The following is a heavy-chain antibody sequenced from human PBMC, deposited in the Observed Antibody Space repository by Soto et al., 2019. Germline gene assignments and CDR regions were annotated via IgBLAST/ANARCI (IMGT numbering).Heavy chain of an antibody. V-gene: IGHV5-51*01. Sequence: GVYLKISCMGSRYSFTSHLFGWVRQMPVKGLEWMGIIYPGDPDTRYSPSFQGQVTISADKSISTAYLQWSSLKASDTAMYYCARSHNVLRFLEWSYYMDVWGKGTTVTVSS. D-gene: IGHD3-3*01. CDR2: IYPGDPDT. J-gene: IGHJ6*03. CDR3: ARSHNVLRFLEWSYYMDV. CDR1: RYSFTSHL.